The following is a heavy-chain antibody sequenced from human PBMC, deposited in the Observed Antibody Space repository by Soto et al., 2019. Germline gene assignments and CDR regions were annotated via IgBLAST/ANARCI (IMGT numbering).Heavy chain of an antibody. D-gene: IGHD3-3*01. V-gene: IGHV1-46*01. J-gene: IGHJ4*02. CDR2: INPSGGST. CDR1: GYTFTSYY. Sequence: ASVKVSCKASGYTFTSYYMHWVRQAPGQGLEWMGIINPSGGSTSYAQKFQGRVTMTRDTSTSTVYMELSSLRSEDTAVYYCARHCALRFLEWSIDYWGQGTLVTVSS. CDR3: ARHCALRFLEWSIDY.